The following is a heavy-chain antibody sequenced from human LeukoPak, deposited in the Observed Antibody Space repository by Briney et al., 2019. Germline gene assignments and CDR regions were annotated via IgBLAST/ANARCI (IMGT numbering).Heavy chain of an antibody. CDR1: GFTFSSYA. Sequence: GGSLRLSCAASGFTFSSYAMSWVRQAPGKGLEWVSAISGNGGSTYYADSVKGRFTISRDNSKNTLYLQMNSLRAEDTAVYYCAKDVSPTMVRGVIIAFDYWGQGTLVTVSS. CDR2: ISGNGGST. V-gene: IGHV3-23*01. CDR3: AKDVSPTMVRGVIIAFDY. J-gene: IGHJ4*02. D-gene: IGHD3-10*01.